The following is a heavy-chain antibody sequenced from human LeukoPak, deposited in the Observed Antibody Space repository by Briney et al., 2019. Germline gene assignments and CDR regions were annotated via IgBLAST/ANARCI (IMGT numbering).Heavy chain of an antibody. J-gene: IGHJ3*02. CDR3: ARDHAYSVDI. CDR1: GFSFSSNI. CDR2: IGTSTTTL. Sequence: PGGSLRLSCVASGFSFSSNIIKWVRQAPGKGLEWISYIGTSTTTLHYGDSVKGRYTISRDNAKNSLYLQMNNLRVEDTAVYYGARDHAYSVDIWGQGTMITVSS. V-gene: IGHV3-48*01. D-gene: IGHD2-21*01.